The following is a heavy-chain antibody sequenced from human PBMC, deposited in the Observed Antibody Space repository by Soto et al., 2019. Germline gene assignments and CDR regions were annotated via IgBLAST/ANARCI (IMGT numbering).Heavy chain of an antibody. CDR1: GGSISSYY. CDR3: ARDLIGGFAAAGFFDI. V-gene: IGHV4-4*07. J-gene: IGHJ3*02. D-gene: IGHD6-13*01. CDR2: NYTRGTT. Sequence: QVQLQDSGPGLVKPSETLSLTCTVSGGSISSYYWSWIRQPAGKGLVWTGRNYTRGTTNHNPSLTSRITYSVDTSKTQFSLKLCSLTAADTAVYYCARDLIGGFAAAGFFDIWGQGTMVTVSS.